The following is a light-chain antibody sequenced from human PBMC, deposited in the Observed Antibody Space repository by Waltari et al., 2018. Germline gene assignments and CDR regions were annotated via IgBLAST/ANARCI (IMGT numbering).Light chain of an antibody. CDR1: QSVSKW. V-gene: IGKV1-5*01. CDR3: QQYNDYSSWT. Sequence: DIQMTQSPSTLSASVGDRVTMTCRASQSVSKWVAWYQQRPGKAPKVLIYDASFLERGVPSRLSGSGSGTEFTLTISYLQPDDFATYYCQQYNDYSSWTFGQGTRV. J-gene: IGKJ1*01. CDR2: DAS.